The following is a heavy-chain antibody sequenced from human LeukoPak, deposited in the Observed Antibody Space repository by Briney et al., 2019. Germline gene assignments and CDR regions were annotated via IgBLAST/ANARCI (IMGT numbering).Heavy chain of an antibody. Sequence: SQTLSLTCTVSGGSISSGDYYWSWIRQPPGKGLEWIGYIYYSGSTYYNPSLKSRVTISVDTSKNQFSPKLSSVTAADTAVYYCARSSILAWFDPWGQGTLVTVSS. CDR3: ARSSILAWFDP. J-gene: IGHJ5*02. CDR1: GGSISSGDYY. V-gene: IGHV4-30-4*01. D-gene: IGHD3-3*02. CDR2: IYYSGST.